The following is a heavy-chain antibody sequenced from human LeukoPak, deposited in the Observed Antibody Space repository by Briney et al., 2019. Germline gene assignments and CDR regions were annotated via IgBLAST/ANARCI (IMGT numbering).Heavy chain of an antibody. CDR3: AKDGSGVAAADYYFDY. Sequence: GGSLRLSCAASGFTFNIAWMTWVRQAPGKGLQWVGRIKAKTDGETTDYAAPVKSRFTISRDDSKNTLYMQMNSLRAEDTAVYYCAKDGSGVAAADYYFDYWGQGTLVTVSS. V-gene: IGHV3-15*01. D-gene: IGHD2-15*01. J-gene: IGHJ4*02. CDR2: IKAKTDGETT. CDR1: GFTFNIAW.